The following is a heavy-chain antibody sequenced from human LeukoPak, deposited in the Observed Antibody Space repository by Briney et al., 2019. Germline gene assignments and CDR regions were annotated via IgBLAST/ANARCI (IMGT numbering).Heavy chain of an antibody. V-gene: IGHV3-23*01. CDR2: IGASGDST. Sequence: GGSLRLSCAVSGFTFSSYAMIWVRQAPGRGLVWVSSIGASGDSTYYTDSVKGRFTISRDNSKNTLYLQMSSLRVEDTAVYYCAKIPDVSDYWGQGTLVTVSS. CDR1: GFTFSSYA. J-gene: IGHJ4*02. CDR3: AKIPDVSDY.